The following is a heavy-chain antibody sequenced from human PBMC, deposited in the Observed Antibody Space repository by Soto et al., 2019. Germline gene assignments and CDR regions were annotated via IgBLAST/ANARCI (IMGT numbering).Heavy chain of an antibody. Sequence: PGGSLRLSCAASAFKFSDYYMSWVRQAPGKGLEWVSYISGSGDVIYYADSVKGRFTISRDNAKNSLYLQMNSLRAEDTAVYYCAGAILPSYWGQGTLVTVSS. V-gene: IGHV3-11*04. D-gene: IGHD3-9*01. CDR3: AGAILPSY. CDR2: ISGSGDVI. CDR1: AFKFSDYY. J-gene: IGHJ4*02.